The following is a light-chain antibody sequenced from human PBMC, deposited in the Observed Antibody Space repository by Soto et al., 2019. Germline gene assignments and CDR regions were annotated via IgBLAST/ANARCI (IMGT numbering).Light chain of an antibody. CDR3: QQRSNWPLFT. V-gene: IGKV3-11*01. CDR2: DAS. CDR1: QSVGSY. J-gene: IGKJ3*01. Sequence: ESLLTQSPATLSLSAGERATLSCRASQSVGSYLAWYQQKPGQAPRLLIYDASNRATGIPARFSGSGSGTDFTLTISSLEPEDFAVYYCQQRSNWPLFTFGPGTKVDIK.